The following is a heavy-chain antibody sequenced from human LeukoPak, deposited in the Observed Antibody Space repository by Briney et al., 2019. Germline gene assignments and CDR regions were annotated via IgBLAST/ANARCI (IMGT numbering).Heavy chain of an antibody. D-gene: IGHD3-10*01. V-gene: IGHV1-46*01. CDR3: ARDWCYYCPGPAYYMDV. Sequence: ASVKVSCKASGYTFTSYYMHWVRQAPGQGLEWMGVINTSGGGTTYAQKFQGRVSMTRDMSTSTVYMELSSLRSEDTAVYYCARDWCYYCPGPAYYMDVWGKGTTVTVSS. CDR1: GYTFTSYY. J-gene: IGHJ6*03. CDR2: INTSGGGT.